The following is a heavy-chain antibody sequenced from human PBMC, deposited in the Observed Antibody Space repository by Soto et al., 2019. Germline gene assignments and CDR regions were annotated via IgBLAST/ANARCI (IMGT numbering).Heavy chain of an antibody. V-gene: IGHV1-69*13. D-gene: IGHD2-2*02. CDR2: IIPIFGTA. J-gene: IGHJ3*02. CDR3: AREALYLGRNAFDN. CDR1: GGTFSSYA. Sequence: SVKVSCKASGGTFSSYAISWVRQAPGQGLEWMGGIIPIFGTANYAQKFQGRVTITADESTSTAYMELSSLRSEDTAVYYCAREALYLGRNAFDNWGQGTMVTVSS.